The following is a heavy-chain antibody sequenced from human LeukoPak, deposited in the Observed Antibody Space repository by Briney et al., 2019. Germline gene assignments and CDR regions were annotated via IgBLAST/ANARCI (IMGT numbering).Heavy chain of an antibody. D-gene: IGHD6-13*01. J-gene: IGHJ4*02. CDR1: GGSISSSSYY. V-gene: IGHV4-39*01. CDR2: IYYSGST. Sequence: SETLSLTCTVSGGSISSSSYYWGWIRQPPGKGLEWIGSIYYSGSTYYNPSLKSRVTISVDTSKNQFSLKLSSVTAADTAVYYCATSSSSWFADFDYWGQGTLVTVSS. CDR3: ATSSSSWFADFDY.